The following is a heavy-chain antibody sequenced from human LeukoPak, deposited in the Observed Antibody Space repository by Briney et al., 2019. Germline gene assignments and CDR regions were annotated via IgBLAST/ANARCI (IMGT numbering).Heavy chain of an antibody. D-gene: IGHD2-15*01. V-gene: IGHV3-53*01. CDR1: GFTVSSNY. CDR3: ARDLGGGGSPGAFDI. J-gene: IGHJ3*02. Sequence: GGSLRLSCAASGFTVSSNYMSWVRQAPGKGLEWVSVIYSGGSTYYADSVKGRFTISRDNSKNTLCLQMNSLRAEDTAVYYCARDLGGGGSPGAFDIWGQGTMVTVSS. CDR2: IYSGGST.